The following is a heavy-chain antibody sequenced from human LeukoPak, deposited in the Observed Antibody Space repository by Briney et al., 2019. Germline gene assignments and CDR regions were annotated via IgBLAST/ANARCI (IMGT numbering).Heavy chain of an antibody. CDR1: GGSFSGYY. CDR2: INHSGST. Sequence: SETLSLTCAVYGGSFSGYYWSWIRQPPGKGLEWIGEINHSGSTNYNPSLKSRVTISVDTSKNQFSLKLTSVTAADTAVHYCAREARIAAAGDYMDVWGKGTTVTVSS. V-gene: IGHV4-34*01. D-gene: IGHD6-13*01. J-gene: IGHJ6*03. CDR3: AREARIAAAGDYMDV.